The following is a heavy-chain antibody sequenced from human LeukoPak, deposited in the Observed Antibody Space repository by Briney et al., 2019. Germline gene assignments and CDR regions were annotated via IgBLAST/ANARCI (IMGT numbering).Heavy chain of an antibody. D-gene: IGHD4-17*01. CDR2: VYYTGST. CDR3: ARLTYGDQLFDS. Sequence: SETLSLTCTVSGGSISSYYWGWIRQPPGKGLEWIGNVYYTGSTYYNPSLKSRVTISVDTSKSQFSLKLSSVTAADTAVYYCARLTYGDQLFDSWGQGTLVTVSS. CDR1: GGSISSYY. J-gene: IGHJ4*02. V-gene: IGHV4-39*01.